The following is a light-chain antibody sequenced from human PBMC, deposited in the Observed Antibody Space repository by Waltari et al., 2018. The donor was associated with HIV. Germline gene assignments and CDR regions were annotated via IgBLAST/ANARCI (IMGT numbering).Light chain of an antibody. CDR2: GAS. J-gene: IGKJ4*01. CDR1: QSVCSY. CDR3: QQYNKWSRGT. Sequence: EVVLTQSPATLSVSPWERATLSCRASQSVCSYLAWYQQKHGQAPRLLIYGASTRATGIPSRFVGSGSGTDFTLTISSLQSEDFAVYFCQQYNKWSRGTFGGGTKVEVK. V-gene: IGKV3D-15*01.